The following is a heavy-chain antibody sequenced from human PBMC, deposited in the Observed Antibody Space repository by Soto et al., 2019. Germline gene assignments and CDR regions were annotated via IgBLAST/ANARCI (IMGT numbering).Heavy chain of an antibody. CDR3: VRQYFDFWTDYTDFDY. Sequence: QVQLVQSGAEMKRPGASVKVSCKASGYTFSKYDVSWVRQAPGQGLEWLGLISPNSGRASYSEKFQGRVTMSTDTPTTTAYLELRSVRSDDTAVYYCVRQYFDFWTDYTDFDYWGQGTLVTVSS. V-gene: IGHV1-18*04. D-gene: IGHD3-3*01. CDR1: GYTFSKYD. J-gene: IGHJ4*02. CDR2: ISPNSGRA.